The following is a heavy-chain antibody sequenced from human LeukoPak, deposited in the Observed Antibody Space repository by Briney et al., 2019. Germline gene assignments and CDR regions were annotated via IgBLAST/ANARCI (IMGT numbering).Heavy chain of an antibody. J-gene: IGHJ5*02. D-gene: IGHD6-13*01. CDR2: INHSGST. Sequence: ETLCLTCAVYGGSFSGYYWSWIRQPPGKGLEWIGEINHSGSTNYNPSLKSRVTISVDTSKNQFSLKLSSVTAADTAVYYCATIIAAAGTSRGDWFDPWGQGTLVTVSS. V-gene: IGHV4-34*01. CDR1: GGSFSGYY. CDR3: ATIIAAAGTSRGDWFDP.